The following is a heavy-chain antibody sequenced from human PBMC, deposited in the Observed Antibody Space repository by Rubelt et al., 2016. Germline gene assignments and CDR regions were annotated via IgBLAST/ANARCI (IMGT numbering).Heavy chain of an antibody. CDR2: IIPIFGTA. D-gene: IGHD6-13*01. CDR1: GYTLTELS. V-gene: IGHV1-69*13. J-gene: IGHJ3*02. CDR3: ARGGAAAADDNDAFDI. Sequence: QVQLVQSGAEVKKPGASVKVSRKVSGYTLTELSMHWVRQAPGKGLEWMGGIIPIFGTANYAQKFQGRVTITADESTSTAYMELSSLRSEDTAVYYCARGGAAAADDNDAFDIWGQGTMVTVSS.